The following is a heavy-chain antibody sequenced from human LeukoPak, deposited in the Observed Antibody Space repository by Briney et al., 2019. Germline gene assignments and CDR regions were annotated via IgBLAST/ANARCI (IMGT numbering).Heavy chain of an antibody. J-gene: IGHJ4*02. CDR2: ISGSGGST. Sequence: GGSLRLSCAASGFTFSSYGMSWVRQAPGKGLEWVSAISGSGGSTYYADSVKGRFTISRDNSKNTLYLQMNSLRAEDTAVYYCARCPSYYDILTGYLTEYYFDYWGQGTLVTVSS. CDR3: ARCPSYYDILTGYLTEYYFDY. V-gene: IGHV3-23*01. D-gene: IGHD3-9*01. CDR1: GFTFSSYG.